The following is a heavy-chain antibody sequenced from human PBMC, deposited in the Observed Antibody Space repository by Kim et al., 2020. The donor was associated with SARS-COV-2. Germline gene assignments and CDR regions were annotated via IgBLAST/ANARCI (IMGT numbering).Heavy chain of an antibody. V-gene: IGHV3-15*04. Sequence: GGSLRLSCVASGFTFTNAWMSWVRQAPGKGLECVGRVVSGNKVGSIVYNSPVKCRFTISRDDSKNTVYLQMDSLKTEDTAVYYCTTDPGDASGFGPGYWGQGTLVTVSS. CDR3: TTDPGDASGFGPGY. D-gene: IGHD3-22*01. CDR1: GFTFTNAW. CDR2: VVSGNKVGSI. J-gene: IGHJ4*02.